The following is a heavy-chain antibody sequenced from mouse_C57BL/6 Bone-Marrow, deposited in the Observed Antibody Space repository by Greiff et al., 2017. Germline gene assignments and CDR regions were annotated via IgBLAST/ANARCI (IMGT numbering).Heavy chain of an antibody. CDR1: GYTFTSYN. J-gene: IGHJ1*03. CDR2: IYPGNGDT. CDR3: SRVSPRYFAV. V-gene: IGHV1-12*01. Sequence: QVQLKESGAELVRPGASVKMSCKASGYTFTSYNMHWVKQTPRQGLEWIGDIYPGNGDTTYNPKFKGKATLTVDKSSSTAYMQLSSLTSDDSAVYFCSRVSPRYFAVWYTGPPVTVSS.